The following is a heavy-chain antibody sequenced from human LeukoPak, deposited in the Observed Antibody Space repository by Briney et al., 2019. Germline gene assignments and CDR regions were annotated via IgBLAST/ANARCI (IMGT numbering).Heavy chain of an antibody. CDR2: INSDGRTS. J-gene: IGHJ3*02. D-gene: IGHD1-20*01. CDR1: GFTFTNYW. CDR3: AKGLAYNWNEVACAFDI. V-gene: IGHV3-74*01. Sequence: HPGGSLRLSCAASGFTFTNYWMHWVRQVPGKGPVWVSRINSDGRTSSYADSVKGRFTISRDNAKNSLYLQMNSLRAEDMALYYCAKGLAYNWNEVACAFDIWGQGTMVTVSS.